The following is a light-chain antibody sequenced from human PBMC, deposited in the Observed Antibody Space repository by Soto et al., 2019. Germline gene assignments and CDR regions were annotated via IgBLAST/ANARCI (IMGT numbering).Light chain of an antibody. CDR2: EGN. CDR3: CSYAGSNTYV. CDR1: SSDVGNYNL. J-gene: IGLJ1*01. V-gene: IGLV2-23*01. Sequence: QSALTQPASVSGSPGQSITVFCTETSSDVGNYNLVSWYQHHPGEAPQLIVYEGNKRPSGVSNRFSGSKSGNTASLTFSGLQAEDEADYYCCSYAGSNTYVFGTGTKLTVL.